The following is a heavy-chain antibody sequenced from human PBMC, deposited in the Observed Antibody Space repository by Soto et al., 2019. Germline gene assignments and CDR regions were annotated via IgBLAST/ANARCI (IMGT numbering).Heavy chain of an antibody. D-gene: IGHD3-22*01. Sequence: PSETLSLTCAVSGGSISSSNWWSWVRQPPGKGLEWIGEIYHSGSTNYNPSLKSRVTISVDKSKNQFSLKLSSVTAADTAVYYCARDLSNYYDSSGYDYWGQGTLVT. V-gene: IGHV4-4*02. CDR1: GGSISSSNW. CDR2: IYHSGST. CDR3: ARDLSNYYDSSGYDY. J-gene: IGHJ4*02.